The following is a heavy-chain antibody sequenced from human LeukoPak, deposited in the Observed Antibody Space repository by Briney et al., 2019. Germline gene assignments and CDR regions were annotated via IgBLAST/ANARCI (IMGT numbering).Heavy chain of an antibody. CDR1: GYSFTSYW. CDR2: IYPSDSDT. J-gene: IGHJ4*02. Sequence: GESLKISCKGSGYSFTSYWIAWVRQMPGRGLEWIGIIYPSDSDTRYSPSFQGQVAISADKSISTAYLQWSSLKASDSAMYYCARQHRDGYAFDYWGQGTLVTVSS. V-gene: IGHV5-51*01. CDR3: ARQHRDGYAFDY. D-gene: IGHD5-24*01.